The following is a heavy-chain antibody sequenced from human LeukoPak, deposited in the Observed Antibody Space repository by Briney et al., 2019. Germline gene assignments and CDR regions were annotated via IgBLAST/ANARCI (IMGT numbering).Heavy chain of an antibody. Sequence: GGSLRLSCAASGFTFSSYAMSWVRQAPGKGLEWVSAISGSGGSTYYADSVKGRLTISRDNSNNTLYLQMNSLRAEDTAVYYCVKDVLSVAVGSTHDYWGPGTLVTVSS. V-gene: IGHV3-23*01. CDR1: GFTFSSYA. CDR3: VKDVLSVAVGSTHDY. D-gene: IGHD2-21*01. CDR2: ISGSGGST. J-gene: IGHJ4*02.